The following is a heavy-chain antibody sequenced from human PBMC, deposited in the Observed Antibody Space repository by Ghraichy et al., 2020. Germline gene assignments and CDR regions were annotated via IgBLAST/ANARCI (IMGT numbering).Heavy chain of an antibody. CDR3: ARLLALTGDGGFSDY. Sequence: SQTLSLTCTVSGGSISSSSYYWGWIRQPPGKGLEWIGSIYSSGSTYYNPSLKSRVTISVDTSKNQFSLKLSSVTAADTAVYYCARLLALTGDGGFSDYWGQGTLVTVSS. V-gene: IGHV4-39*01. J-gene: IGHJ4*02. CDR1: GGSISSSSYY. CDR2: IYSSGST. D-gene: IGHD2-21*02.